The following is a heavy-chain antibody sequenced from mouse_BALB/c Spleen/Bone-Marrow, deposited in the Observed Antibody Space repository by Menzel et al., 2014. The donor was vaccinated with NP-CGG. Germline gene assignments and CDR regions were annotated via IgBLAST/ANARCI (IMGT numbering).Heavy chain of an antibody. CDR1: GDSITSCY. D-gene: IGHD2-1*01. CDR3: ARRDYGKHFDV. V-gene: IGHV3-8*02. CDR2: ISYSGST. Sequence: EVKLMESGPSLVKPSQPLSLTCSVTGDSITSCYWNWIRNFPGNKLEYMGHISYSGSTYYNPSLKSRISITRDTSKNXCYLQLNSVTTEDTATYYCARRDYGKHFDVWGAGTTVTVSS. J-gene: IGHJ1*01.